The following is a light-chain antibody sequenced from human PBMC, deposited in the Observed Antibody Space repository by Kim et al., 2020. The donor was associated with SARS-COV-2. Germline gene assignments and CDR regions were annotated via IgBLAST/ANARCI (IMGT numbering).Light chain of an antibody. CDR3: QQYARAPDT. J-gene: IGKJ2*01. CDR2: GAS. CDR1: QSMNNNY. Sequence: WTPGERAILSCRASQSMNNNYLAWQQQKPGQAPRFLIYGASSRATGTPDRFSASGSGTEFTLTISKLEPEDFAVYYCQQYARAPDTFGQGTKLEIK. V-gene: IGKV3-20*01.